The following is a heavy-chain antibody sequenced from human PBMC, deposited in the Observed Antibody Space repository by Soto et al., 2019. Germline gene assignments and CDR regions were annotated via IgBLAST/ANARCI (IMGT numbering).Heavy chain of an antibody. Sequence: EVQLLESGGVLVQPGGSLRLSCAVSGFTFSSSAMAWVRQAPGEGLEWVSSISGSGVATFYADSVKGRFTISRDNSKNTLHLQMNSLGAEDTAVYHCAKMAYFGDPPGGDSWGQGTLVTVSS. V-gene: IGHV3-23*01. CDR3: AKMAYFGDPPGGDS. CDR1: GFTFSSSA. CDR2: ISGSGVAT. J-gene: IGHJ4*02. D-gene: IGHD3-10*01.